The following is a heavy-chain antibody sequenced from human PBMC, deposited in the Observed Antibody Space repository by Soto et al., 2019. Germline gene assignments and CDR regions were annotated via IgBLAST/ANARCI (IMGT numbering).Heavy chain of an antibody. CDR3: ARDLYSGYDYQPDFDY. V-gene: IGHV1-69*13. J-gene: IGHJ4*02. CDR2: IIPIFGTA. CDR1: GGTFSSYA. D-gene: IGHD5-12*01. Sequence: ASVKVSCKASGGTFSSYAISWVRQAPGQGLEWMGGIIPIFGTANYAQKFQGRVTITADESTSTAYMELSSLRSEDTAVYYCARDLYSGYDYQPDFDYWGQGTLVTVSS.